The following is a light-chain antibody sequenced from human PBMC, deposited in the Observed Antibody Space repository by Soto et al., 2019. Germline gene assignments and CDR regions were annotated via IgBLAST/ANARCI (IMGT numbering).Light chain of an antibody. Sequence: QSVLTQPPSASGTPGQRVTISCSGSSSNIGRNAVTWYQQLPGTAPKVFVYSNDQRPSAVPDRFSGSKSGTSASLAISGLQSEDEADYYCATWDDSFNGWVFGGGIKLTVL. CDR1: SSNIGRNA. J-gene: IGLJ3*02. CDR2: SND. CDR3: ATWDDSFNGWV. V-gene: IGLV1-44*01.